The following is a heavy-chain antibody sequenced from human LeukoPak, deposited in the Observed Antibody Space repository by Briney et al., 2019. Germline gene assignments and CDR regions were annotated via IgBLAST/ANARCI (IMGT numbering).Heavy chain of an antibody. D-gene: IGHD3-10*01. CDR3: ARDPYGSGDGYFDY. Sequence: PGGSLRLSCAASGFTFSRHWMHWVRQAPGKGLVWVSRTNSDGSSTDYADSVKGRFTISRDNSKNTLYLQMSSLRAEDTAVYYCARDPYGSGDGYFDYWGQGTLVTVSS. V-gene: IGHV3-74*01. CDR1: GFTFSRHW. CDR2: TNSDGSST. J-gene: IGHJ4*02.